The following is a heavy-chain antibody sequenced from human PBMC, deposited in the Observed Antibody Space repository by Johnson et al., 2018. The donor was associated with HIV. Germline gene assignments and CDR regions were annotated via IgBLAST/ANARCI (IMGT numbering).Heavy chain of an antibody. CDR3: ARDMVERELLDAFYI. J-gene: IGHJ3*02. CDR1: GFTFKNCG. Sequence: QVQLVESGGGVAQPGRSLRLSCAASGFTFKNCGMHWVRQAPGKGLEWVAVIWFDGSDKYYADSVKGRFTISRDNSKNTLYLQMNTLRAEDTAVYYCARDMVERELLDAFYIWGKGTRVTVS. D-gene: IGHD1-7*01. CDR2: IWFDGSDK. V-gene: IGHV3-33*01.